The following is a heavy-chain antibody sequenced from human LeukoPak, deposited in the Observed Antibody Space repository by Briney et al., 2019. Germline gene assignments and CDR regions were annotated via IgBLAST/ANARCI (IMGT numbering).Heavy chain of an antibody. V-gene: IGHV1-18*01. CDR3: ARADSLVVVAAVDY. D-gene: IGHD2-15*01. Sequence: RASVKVSCKASGGTFSSYAISWVRQAPGQGLEWMGWISAYNGNTNYAQKLQGRVTMTTDTSTSTAYMELRSLRSEDTAVYYCARADSLVVVAAVDYWGQGTLVTVSS. CDR1: GGTFSSYA. J-gene: IGHJ4*02. CDR2: ISAYNGNT.